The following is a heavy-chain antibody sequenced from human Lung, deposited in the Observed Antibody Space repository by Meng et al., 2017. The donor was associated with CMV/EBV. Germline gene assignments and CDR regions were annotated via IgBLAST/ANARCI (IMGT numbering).Heavy chain of an antibody. J-gene: IGHJ6*02. CDR2: IYYSGST. Sequence: SETLSLXCTVSGGSISSSSYYWGWIRQPPGKGLEWIGSIYYSGSTYYNPSLKSRVTISVDTSKNQFSLKLSSVTAADTAVYYCARQSRRFHYYYGMAVWGQGTXVTVSS. V-gene: IGHV4-39*01. D-gene: IGHD2-21*01. CDR1: GGSISSSSYY. CDR3: ARQSRRFHYYYGMAV.